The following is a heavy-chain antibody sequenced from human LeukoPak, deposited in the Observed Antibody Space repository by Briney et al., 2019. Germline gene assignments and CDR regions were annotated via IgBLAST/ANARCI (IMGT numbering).Heavy chain of an antibody. CDR2: IYHSGNT. CDR1: GGSISSSNW. V-gene: IGHV4-4*02. D-gene: IGHD2-15*01. J-gene: IGHJ4*02. Sequence: SETLSLTCAVSGGSISSSNWWSWVRQPPGKGLEWIGEIYHSGNTNYNPSLKSRVAMSVDKSKNQFSLKLSSVTAADTAMYYCATTLGYCSGGSCHNWGQGTLVTVSS. CDR3: ATTLGYCSGGSCHN.